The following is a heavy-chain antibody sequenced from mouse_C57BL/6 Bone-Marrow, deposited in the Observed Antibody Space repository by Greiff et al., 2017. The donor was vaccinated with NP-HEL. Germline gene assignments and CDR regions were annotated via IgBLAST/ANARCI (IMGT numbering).Heavy chain of an antibody. Sequence: EVQVVESGGGLVKPGGSLKLSCAASGFTFSSYAMSWVRQTPEKRLEWVATISDGGSYTYYPDNVKGRFTISRDNAKNNLYLQMSHLKSEDTAMYYCARGNYGYWFAYWGQGTLVTVSA. D-gene: IGHD2-2*01. CDR1: GFTFSSYA. V-gene: IGHV5-4*01. CDR2: ISDGGSYT. J-gene: IGHJ3*01. CDR3: ARGNYGYWFAY.